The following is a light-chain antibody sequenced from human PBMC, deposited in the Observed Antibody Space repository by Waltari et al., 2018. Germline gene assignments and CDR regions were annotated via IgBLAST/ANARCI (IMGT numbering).Light chain of an antibody. Sequence: QLVLTQSPSASASLGASVKLTCTLSRGHSTNIIAWLQQQPQKGPRYLMNVNSDGSNNKGVGIPDRFSGSSSGAERYLTISSLQYEDEADYYCQTGGHGTWVFGGGTRLTVL. V-gene: IGLV4-69*01. J-gene: IGLJ3*02. CDR3: QTGGHGTWV. CDR2: VNSDGSN. CDR1: RGHSTNI.